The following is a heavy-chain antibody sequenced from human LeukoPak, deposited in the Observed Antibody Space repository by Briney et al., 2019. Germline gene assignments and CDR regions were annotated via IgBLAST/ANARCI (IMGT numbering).Heavy chain of an antibody. CDR2: INDSGGST. V-gene: IGHV3-23*01. CDR1: GFTFNSYP. J-gene: IGHJ4*02. D-gene: IGHD1-26*01. Sequence: GGSLRLSCAASGFTFNSYPMSWVRQAPGKGLEWVSVINDSGGSTYYADSVKGRFTISRDNSKNTLYLQMSGLRVEDTAVYYCPRQPTWAFANFAYWGQGTLVTVSS. CDR3: PRQPTWAFANFAY.